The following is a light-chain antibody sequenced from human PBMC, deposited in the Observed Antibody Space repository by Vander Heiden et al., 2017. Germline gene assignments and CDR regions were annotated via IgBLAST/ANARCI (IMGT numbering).Light chain of an antibody. CDR3: SSYTSSSTVI. V-gene: IGLV2-14*03. CDR2: DVT. Sequence: SALTQPASVSGSPGQSITISCTGTSSDVGGYNYVSWYQQHPGKAPKLLIYDVTNRPSGVSNRFSGSKYGNTASLTISGLQAEDEADYYCSSYTSSSTVISGGRTRLTVL. J-gene: IGLJ2*01. CDR1: SSDVGGYNY.